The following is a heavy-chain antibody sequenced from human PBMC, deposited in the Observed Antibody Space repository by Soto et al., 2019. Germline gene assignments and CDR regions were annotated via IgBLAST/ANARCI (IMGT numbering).Heavy chain of an antibody. CDR1: GFTFSSYG. Sequence: PVGSLRLSCAASGFTFSSYGMHWVRQAPGKGLEWVAVISYDGSNKYYADSVKGRFTISRDNSKNTLYLQMNSLRAEDTAVYYCAKDPTIFGVVTYYFDYWGQGTLVTVSS. D-gene: IGHD3-3*01. J-gene: IGHJ4*02. V-gene: IGHV3-30*18. CDR3: AKDPTIFGVVTYYFDY. CDR2: ISYDGSNK.